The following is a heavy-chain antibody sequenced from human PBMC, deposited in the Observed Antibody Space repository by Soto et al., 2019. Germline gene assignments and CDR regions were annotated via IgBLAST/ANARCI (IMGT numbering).Heavy chain of an antibody. CDR3: AREIYSSSWLDY. V-gene: IGHV1-2*04. J-gene: IGHJ4*02. D-gene: IGHD6-13*01. Sequence: ASVKVSCKASGYTFTGYYMLWVRQAPGQGLEWMGWINPNSGGTNYAQKFQGWVTMTRDTSISTAYMELSRLRSDDTAVYYCAREIYSSSWLDYWGQGTLVTVSS. CDR1: GYTFTGYY. CDR2: INPNSGGT.